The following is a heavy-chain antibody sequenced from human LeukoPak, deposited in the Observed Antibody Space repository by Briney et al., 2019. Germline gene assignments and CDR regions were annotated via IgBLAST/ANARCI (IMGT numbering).Heavy chain of an antibody. D-gene: IGHD3-3*01. CDR2: ISSSGSTI. CDR1: GFTFSDYY. Sequence: GGSLRLSCAASGFTFSDYYMSWIRQAPGKGLEWVSYISSSGSTIYYADSVKGRFTISRDNAKNSLYLQMNSLRAEDTAVYYCAREETRFFTRGYYYGMDVWGQGTTVTVSS. CDR3: AREETRFFTRGYYYGMDV. J-gene: IGHJ6*02. V-gene: IGHV3-11*01.